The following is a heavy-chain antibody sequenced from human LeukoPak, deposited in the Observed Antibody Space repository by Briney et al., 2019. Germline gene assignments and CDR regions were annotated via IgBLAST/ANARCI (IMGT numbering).Heavy chain of an antibody. D-gene: IGHD3-10*02. J-gene: IGHJ6*04. CDR3: AELGITMIGGV. CDR1: GFTNSRYE. CDR2: ISSSGSTI. V-gene: IGHV3-48*03. Sequence: GGSLRLPCAASGFTNSRYEMHWVRKAPGKGLEWVTYISSSGSTIYYADSVKGRFTISRDNAKNSLYLQMNSLRAEDTAVYYCAELGITMIGGVWGKGTTVTISS.